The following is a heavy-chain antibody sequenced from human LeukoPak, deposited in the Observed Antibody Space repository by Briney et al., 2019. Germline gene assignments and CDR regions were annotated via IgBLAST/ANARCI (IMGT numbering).Heavy chain of an antibody. J-gene: IGHJ6*03. D-gene: IGHD3-3*01. CDR2: IKSKTDGGTT. V-gene: IGHV3-15*01. CDR1: GFTFSNAW. Sequence: GGSLRLSCAASGFTFSNAWMSWVRQAPGKGLEWVGRIKSKTDGGTTDYAAPVKGRFTISRDDSKNTLYLQMNSLKTEDTAVYYCNTDEDFWNPFDYYIDVWGKETTVTVP. CDR3: NTDEDFWNPFDYYIDV.